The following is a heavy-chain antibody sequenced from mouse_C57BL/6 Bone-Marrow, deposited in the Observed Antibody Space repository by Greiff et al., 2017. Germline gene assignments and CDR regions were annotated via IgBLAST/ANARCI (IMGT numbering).Heavy chain of an antibody. D-gene: IGHD1-1*01. Sequence: EVQLQQSGAELVRPGASVKLSCTASGFNIKDDYMHWVKQRPEQGLEWIGWIDPENGDTEYASKFQGKATITADTSSNKAYLQLSSLTSEDTAVYYCTTRVYYGSSYWYFDVWGTGTTVTVSS. J-gene: IGHJ1*03. V-gene: IGHV14-4*01. CDR1: GFNIKDDY. CDR3: TTRVYYGSSYWYFDV. CDR2: IDPENGDT.